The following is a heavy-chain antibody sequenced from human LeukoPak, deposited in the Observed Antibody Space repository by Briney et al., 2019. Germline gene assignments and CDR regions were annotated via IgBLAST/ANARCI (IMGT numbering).Heavy chain of an antibody. V-gene: IGHV3-23*01. J-gene: IGHJ4*02. CDR2: ISGSGGSI. CDR1: GFTFSSYA. CDR3: AKTPGYSGYESPIDY. Sequence: GGSLRLSCAASGFTFSSYAMSWVRQAPGKGLEWVSGISGSGGSIYYADSVKGRFTISRDNSKNTLYLQMNNLRAEDTAVYYCAKTPGYSGYESPIDYWGQGTLVTASS. D-gene: IGHD5-12*01.